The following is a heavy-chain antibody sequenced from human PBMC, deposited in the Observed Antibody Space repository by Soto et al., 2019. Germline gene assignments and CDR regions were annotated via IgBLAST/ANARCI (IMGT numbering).Heavy chain of an antibody. V-gene: IGHV5-51*01. J-gene: IGHJ3*02. D-gene: IGHD3-10*01. CDR1: EYSFSTYW. Sequence: GESLKISCKGSEYSFSTYWIAWVRQMPGKGLEWMGIIYPGDSDTRYSPSFQGQVTISADKSSSTAHLQWSSLKASDTAMYYCARHASITMVRGVIITVAFDIWGQGTMVTVSS. CDR2: IYPGDSDT. CDR3: ARHASITMVRGVIITVAFDI.